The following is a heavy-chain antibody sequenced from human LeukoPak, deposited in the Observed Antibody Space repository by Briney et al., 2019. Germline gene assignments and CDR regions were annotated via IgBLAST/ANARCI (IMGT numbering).Heavy chain of an antibody. CDR1: GFIFSTYE. J-gene: IGHJ4*02. Sequence: GGSLRLSCAASGFIFSTYEMNWVRQAPGRGLEWLSYITGSGGKTYYADSVKGRFTISRDNANKLLFLHMNSLRAEDTAVYYCARDEQWSFDYWGQGTLVTVSS. CDR3: ARDEQWSFDY. D-gene: IGHD2-8*01. V-gene: IGHV3-48*03. CDR2: ITGSGGKT.